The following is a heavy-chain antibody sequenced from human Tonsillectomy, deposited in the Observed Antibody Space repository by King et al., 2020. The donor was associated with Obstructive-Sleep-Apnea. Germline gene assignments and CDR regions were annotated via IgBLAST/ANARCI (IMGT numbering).Heavy chain of an antibody. D-gene: IGHD2/OR15-2a*01. J-gene: IGHJ3*01. CDR3: AKVSWAIVIGSGAFHV. CDR2: LTGSGGDT. Sequence: DVQLVESGGGLVQPGESLRLSCAGSGFTFRSYALTWVRQAPGKGLEWGSSLTGSGGDTYYADSVKGRFNISRDNSKDTLYLQMNNMRAEDTALYYCAKVSWAIVIGSGAFHVWGQGTTVTVSS. CDR1: GFTFRSYA. V-gene: IGHV3-23*04.